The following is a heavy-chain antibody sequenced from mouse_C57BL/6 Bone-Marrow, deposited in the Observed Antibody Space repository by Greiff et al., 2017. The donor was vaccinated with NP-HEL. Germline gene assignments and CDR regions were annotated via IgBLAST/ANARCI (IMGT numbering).Heavy chain of an antibody. CDR1: GYAFSSSW. V-gene: IGHV1-82*01. Sequence: VKLMESGPELVKPGASVKISCKASGYAFSSSWMNWVKQRPGQGLEWIGRIYPGDGDTNYNGKFKGKATLTADKSSSTAYMQLSSLTSEDSAVYFCARRGFAYWGQGTLVTVSA. J-gene: IGHJ3*01. CDR2: IYPGDGDT. CDR3: ARRGFAY.